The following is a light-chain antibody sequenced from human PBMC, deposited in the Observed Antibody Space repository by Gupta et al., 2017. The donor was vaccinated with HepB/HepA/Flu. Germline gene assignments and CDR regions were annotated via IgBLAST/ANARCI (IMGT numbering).Light chain of an antibody. CDR1: QSVLYISNNKNY. V-gene: IGKV4-1*01. CDR2: GAS. CDR3: QQYHSPPYT. J-gene: IGKJ2*01. Sequence: DFVMTQSPDPLAVSLGERATINCKSSQSVLYISNNKNYLAWYQKKPGQPPKLLIYGASTRESGVPDRFSGSGSGTDFTLTISSLQAEDVAVYYCQQYHSPPYTFGQGTKLEIK.